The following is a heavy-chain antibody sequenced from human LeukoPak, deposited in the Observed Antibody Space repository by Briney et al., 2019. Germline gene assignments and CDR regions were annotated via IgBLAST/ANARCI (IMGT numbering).Heavy chain of an antibody. J-gene: IGHJ4*02. Sequence: SETLSLTCAVSGGSISSSNWWSWVRQPPGKGLEWIGEIYHSGNTNYNPSPKSRVTISVDKSKNQFSLKLSSVTAADTAVYYCARTTLGSSWYNDYWGQGTLVTVSS. CDR1: GGSISSSNW. V-gene: IGHV4-4*02. D-gene: IGHD6-13*01. CDR2: IYHSGNT. CDR3: ARTTLGSSWYNDY.